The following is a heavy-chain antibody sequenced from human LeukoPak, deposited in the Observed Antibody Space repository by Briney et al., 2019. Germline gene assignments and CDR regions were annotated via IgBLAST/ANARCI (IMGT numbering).Heavy chain of an antibody. V-gene: IGHV4-39*01. Sequence: SETLSLTCTVSGGSISSYYWGWIRQPPGKGLEWIGSIYYGGSTYYNPSLKSRITISVDTSKNQFSLNLSSVTATDTAVYYCARGITISLFDYWGQGTLLTVSS. CDR1: GGSISSYY. CDR3: ARGITISLFDY. J-gene: IGHJ4*02. D-gene: IGHD3-3*01. CDR2: IYYGGST.